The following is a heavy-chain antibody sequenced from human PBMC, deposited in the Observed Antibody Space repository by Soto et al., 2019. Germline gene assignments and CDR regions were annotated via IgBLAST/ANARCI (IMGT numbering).Heavy chain of an antibody. J-gene: IGHJ4*02. Sequence: ASLKVSCTASGYTFTSYDITCVRQASGQGLEWIGWMSVDNGNTDYAYDAEGRFTMTIDPSKSTAYMELRSLRSDDTAVYYCERGDYGDIDYWGQGTLVTVSS. CDR2: MSVDNGNT. CDR3: ERGDYGDIDY. D-gene: IGHD4-17*01. CDR1: GYTFTSYD. V-gene: IGHV1-18*01.